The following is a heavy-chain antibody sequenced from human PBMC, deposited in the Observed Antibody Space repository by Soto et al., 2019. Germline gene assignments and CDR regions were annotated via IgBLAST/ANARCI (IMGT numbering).Heavy chain of an antibody. D-gene: IGHD6-6*01. CDR3: AGGIAARPLGY. V-gene: IGHV4-30-2*01. CDR2: IYHSGST. Sequence: SEILSLTSGVAGGSIRSGGYSWSWIRQPPGKGLEWIGYIYHSGSTYYNPSLKSRVTISVDRSKNQFSLKLSSVTAADTAVYYCAGGIAARPLGYWGQGTLVTVSS. J-gene: IGHJ4*02. CDR1: GGSIRSGGYS.